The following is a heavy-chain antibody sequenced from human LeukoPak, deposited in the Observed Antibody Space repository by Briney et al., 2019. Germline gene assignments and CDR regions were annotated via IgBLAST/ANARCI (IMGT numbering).Heavy chain of an antibody. CDR3: AGAVAGYSPPFDY. J-gene: IGHJ4*02. D-gene: IGHD6-19*01. CDR2: ISYDGSNK. Sequence: GGSLRLSCAASGFTFSSHAMHWVRQAPGKGLEWVAVISYDGSNKYYADSVKGRFTISRDNSKNTLYLQMNSLRAEDTAVYYCAGAVAGYSPPFDYWGQGTLVTVSS. V-gene: IGHV3-30*04. CDR1: GFTFSSHA.